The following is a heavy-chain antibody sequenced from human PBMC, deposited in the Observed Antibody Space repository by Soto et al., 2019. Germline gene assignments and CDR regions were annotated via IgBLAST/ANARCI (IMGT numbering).Heavy chain of an antibody. D-gene: IGHD2-8*01. J-gene: IGHJ4*02. Sequence: QVQLQESGPGLVEPSQTLSLTCTVSGGSISSGGHYWSWVRQHPGKGLEWIGYIYHSGSTYYNPSLKSRATISVDTSKNQFSLKLTSVTVADTAVYYCAREYNGMKPFDYWGQGTLVTVSS. CDR1: GGSISSGGHY. V-gene: IGHV4-31*03. CDR3: AREYNGMKPFDY. CDR2: IYHSGST.